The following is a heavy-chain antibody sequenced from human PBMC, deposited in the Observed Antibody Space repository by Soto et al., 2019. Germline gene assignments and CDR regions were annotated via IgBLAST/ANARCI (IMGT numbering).Heavy chain of an antibody. V-gene: IGHV2-5*02. D-gene: IGHD3-3*01. CDR2: IYWDDDK. J-gene: IGHJ4*02. CDR3: AHSSYDFWSGYYGFDY. Sequence: QITLKESGPTLVKPTQTLTLTCTFSGFSLSTSGVGVGWIRQPPGKALEWLALIYWDDDKRYSPSLKSRLTINKDTSKNQVVLTMTNMDPVDTATYYCAHSSYDFWSGYYGFDYWGQGTLVTVSS. CDR1: GFSLSTSGVG.